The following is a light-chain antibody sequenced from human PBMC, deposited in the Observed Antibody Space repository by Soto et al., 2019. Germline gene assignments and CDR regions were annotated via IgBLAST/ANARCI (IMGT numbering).Light chain of an antibody. J-gene: IGKJ1*01. CDR2: AAS. CDR3: QQSYSTWT. CDR1: QNINNY. Sequence: DIQMTQSPSSLSASVGDRVTITCRASQNINNYLNWYQQKPGKAPELLIYAASSLQSGVPSRFSGSGSGTDFTLTISSLQPEDLATYFCQQSYSTWTFGQGTKVEIK. V-gene: IGKV1-39*01.